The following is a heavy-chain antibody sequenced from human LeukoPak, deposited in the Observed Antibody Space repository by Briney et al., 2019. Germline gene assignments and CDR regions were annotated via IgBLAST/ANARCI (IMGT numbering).Heavy chain of an antibody. Sequence: SETLSLTCTVSGASINSYYWSWIRQPPGKGREWIGCIYDSGSTDYNPSLKSRVTISVDTSKNQFSLKLTSVTAADTAMYYCARTSSSWLWGQGTLVTVSS. D-gene: IGHD6-13*01. J-gene: IGHJ4*02. CDR1: GASINSYY. V-gene: IGHV4-59*01. CDR2: IYDSGST. CDR3: ARTSSSWL.